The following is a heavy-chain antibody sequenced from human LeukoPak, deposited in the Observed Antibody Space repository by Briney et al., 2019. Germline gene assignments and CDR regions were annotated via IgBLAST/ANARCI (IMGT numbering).Heavy chain of an antibody. CDR2: ISYDGSNT. V-gene: IGHV3-30-3*01. J-gene: IGHJ6*02. CDR1: GFSFRDYA. D-gene: IGHD6-13*01. Sequence: PGMSLRLSCAASGFSFRDYAMHRVRRAPGKGLEWVAVISYDGSNTYYADSVKGRFTISKDNSQNTVFLQINSLRAEDTALYYCARAFEQQLVGHCYNGMDFWGLGTTVTVSS. CDR3: ARAFEQQLVGHCYNGMDF.